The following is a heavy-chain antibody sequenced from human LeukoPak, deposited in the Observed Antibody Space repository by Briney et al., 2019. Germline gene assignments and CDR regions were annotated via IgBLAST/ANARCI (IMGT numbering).Heavy chain of an antibody. CDR2: ISTSGSII. J-gene: IGHJ6*04. V-gene: IGHV3-48*03. CDR1: GFTFSDYE. D-gene: IGHD3-10*02. CDR3: AELGITMIGGV. Sequence: PGGSLRLSCAASGFTFSDYEMNWVRQAPGKGLEWILHISTSGSIIHYADSVKGRFTISRDNAKNSLYLQMNSLRAEDTAVYYCAELGITMIGGVWSKGTTVTVSS.